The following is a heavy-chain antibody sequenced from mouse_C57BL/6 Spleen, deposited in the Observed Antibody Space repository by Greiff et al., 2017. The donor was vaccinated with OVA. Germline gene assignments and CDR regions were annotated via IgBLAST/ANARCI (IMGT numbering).Heavy chain of an antibody. D-gene: IGHD1-1*01. CDR3: ARHYYGSSYLYFDV. CDR1: GFSFTSYG. CDR2: IWSDGST. Sequence: VQLQQSGPGLVAPSQSLSITCTVSGFSFTSYGVHWVRQPPGKGLEWLVVIWSDGSTTYTSALKSRLSISKDNSKSKVFLKMNSLQTDDTAMYYCARHYYGSSYLYFDVWGTGTTVTVSS. V-gene: IGHV2-6-1*01. J-gene: IGHJ1*03.